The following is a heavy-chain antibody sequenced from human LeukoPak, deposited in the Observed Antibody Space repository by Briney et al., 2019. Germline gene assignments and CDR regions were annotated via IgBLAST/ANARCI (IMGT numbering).Heavy chain of an antibody. V-gene: IGHV4-38-2*02. CDR3: ARGRTYYDFWSGYDY. D-gene: IGHD3-3*01. CDR2: IYHSGST. J-gene: IGHJ4*02. CDR1: GYSISSGYY. Sequence: SETLSLTCTVSGYSISSGYYWGWIRQPPGKGLEWIGSIYHSGSTNYNPSLKSRVTISVDTSKNQFSLKLSSVTAADTAVYYCARGRTYYDFWSGYDYWGQGTLVTVSS.